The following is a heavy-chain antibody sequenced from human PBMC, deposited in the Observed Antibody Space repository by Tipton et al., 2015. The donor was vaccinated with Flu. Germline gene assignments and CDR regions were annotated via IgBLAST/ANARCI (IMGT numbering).Heavy chain of an antibody. V-gene: IGHV3-48*03. CDR1: GFTFSSYE. J-gene: IGHJ4*02. D-gene: IGHD3-10*01. CDR3: AGDQSGYYGSGSYSSDY. Sequence: SLRLSCAASGFTFSSYEMNWVRQAPGKGLEWVSYISSSDSPIYYADSVKGRFTISRDNAKNSLYLQMNSLRAEDTAVYYCAGDQSGYYGSGSYSSDYWGQGTLVTVSS. CDR2: ISSSDSPI.